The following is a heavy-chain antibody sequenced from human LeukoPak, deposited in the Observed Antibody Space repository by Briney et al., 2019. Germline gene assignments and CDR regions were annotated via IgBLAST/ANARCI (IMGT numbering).Heavy chain of an antibody. CDR2: IRYDGSNK. CDR1: GFTFSSYW. J-gene: IGHJ4*02. Sequence: NPGGSLRLSCAASGFTFSSYWMSWVRQAPGKGLEWVAFIRYDGSNKYYADSVKGRFTISRDNSKNTLYLQMNSLRAEDTAVYYCAKDPSYYDFWSGQFQVYYFDYWGQGTLVTVSS. V-gene: IGHV3-30*02. CDR3: AKDPSYYDFWSGQFQVYYFDY. D-gene: IGHD3-3*01.